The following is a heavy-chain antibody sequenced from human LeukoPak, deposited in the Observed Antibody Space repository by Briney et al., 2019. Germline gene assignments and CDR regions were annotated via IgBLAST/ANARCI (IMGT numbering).Heavy chain of an antibody. V-gene: IGHV3-23*01. CDR3: AKDLLWFGELHY. J-gene: IGHJ4*02. D-gene: IGHD3-10*01. Sequence: GGSLRLSCAASGFTFSSYAMSWVRQAPGKGLEWVSAISGSGGSTYYADSVKGRFTISRDNSKNTLYPQMNSLRAEDTAVYYCAKDLLWFGELHYWGQGTLVTVSS. CDR1: GFTFSSYA. CDR2: ISGSGGST.